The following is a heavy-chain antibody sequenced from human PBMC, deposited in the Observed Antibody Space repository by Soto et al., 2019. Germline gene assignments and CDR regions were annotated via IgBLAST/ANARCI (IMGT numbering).Heavy chain of an antibody. CDR2: IYHSGST. V-gene: IGHV4-4*02. J-gene: IGHJ4*02. CDR3: ARVTRESLVDTAMVTGFDY. Sequence: SETLSLTCAVSGGSISSSNWWSWVRQPPGKGLEWIGEIYHSGSTNYNPSLKSRVTISVDKSKNQFSLKLSSVTAADTAVYYCARVTRESLVDTAMVTGFDYWGQGTLVTVSS. D-gene: IGHD5-18*01. CDR1: GGSISSSNW.